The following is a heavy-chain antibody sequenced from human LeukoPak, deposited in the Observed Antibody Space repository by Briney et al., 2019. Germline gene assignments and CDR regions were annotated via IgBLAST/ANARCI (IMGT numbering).Heavy chain of an antibody. V-gene: IGHV3-21*04. Sequence: GGSLRLSCAASGFTFSSYSMNWVRQAPGKGLEWVSSISSSSSYIYYADSVKGRFTISRDNSKNTLYLQMNSLRAEDTAVYYCAKDSYYYDSSDLDYWGQGTLVTVSS. CDR2: ISSSSSYI. J-gene: IGHJ4*02. CDR3: AKDSYYYDSSDLDY. CDR1: GFTFSSYS. D-gene: IGHD3-22*01.